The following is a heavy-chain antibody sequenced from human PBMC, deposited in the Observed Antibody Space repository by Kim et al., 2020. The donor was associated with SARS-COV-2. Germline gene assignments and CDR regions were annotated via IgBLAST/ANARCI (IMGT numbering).Heavy chain of an antibody. D-gene: IGHD6-13*01. V-gene: IGHV1-69*13. J-gene: IGHJ6*02. Sequence: SVKVSCKASGGTFSSYAISWVRQAPGQGLEWMGGIIPIFGTANYAQKFQGRVTITADESTSTAYMELSSLRSEDTAVYYCASAYSSSWYPNYYYYYGMDVWGQGTTVTVSS. CDR2: IIPIFGTA. CDR3: ASAYSSSWYPNYYYYYGMDV. CDR1: GGTFSSYA.